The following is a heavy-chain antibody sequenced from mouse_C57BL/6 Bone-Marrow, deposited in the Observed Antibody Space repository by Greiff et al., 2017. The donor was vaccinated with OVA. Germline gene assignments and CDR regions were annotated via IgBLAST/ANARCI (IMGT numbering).Heavy chain of an antibody. Sequence: DVHLVESEGGLVQPGSSMKLSCTASGFTFSDYYMAWVRQVPEKGLEWVANINYDGSSTYYLDSLKSRFIISRDNAKNILYLQMSSLKAEDTATYYCARDLWYFDVWGTGTTVTVSS. J-gene: IGHJ1*03. CDR3: ARDLWYFDV. CDR2: INYDGSST. CDR1: GFTFSDYY. V-gene: IGHV5-16*01.